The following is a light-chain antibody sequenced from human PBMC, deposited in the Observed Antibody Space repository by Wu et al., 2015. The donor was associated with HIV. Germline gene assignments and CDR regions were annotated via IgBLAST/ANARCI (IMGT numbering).Light chain of an antibody. V-gene: IGKV3-20*01. J-gene: IGKJ1*01. CDR3: QQYGTSPRT. Sequence: EIVLTQSPGTLSVSPGERATLSCRASQPISSGFLAWYQQRPGQAPRLLIYGASSRATGIPDRFSGSGSGTDFTLTISRVEPEDFAVYYCQQYGTSPRTFGQGTKVEIK. CDR2: GAS. CDR1: QPISSGF.